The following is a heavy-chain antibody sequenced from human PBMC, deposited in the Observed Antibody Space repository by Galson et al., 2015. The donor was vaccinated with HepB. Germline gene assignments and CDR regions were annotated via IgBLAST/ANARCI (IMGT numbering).Heavy chain of an antibody. CDR2: INPSGGST. D-gene: IGHD1-26*01. CDR1: GYTFTSYY. V-gene: IGHV1-46*01. J-gene: IGHJ4*02. Sequence: SVKVSCKASGYTFTSYYMHWVRQAPGQGLEWMGIINPSGGSTSYAQKFQGRVTMTRDTSTSTAYMELSSLRSEDTAVYYCARDPTVGATKGDYWGQGTLVTVSS. CDR3: ARDPTVGATKGDY.